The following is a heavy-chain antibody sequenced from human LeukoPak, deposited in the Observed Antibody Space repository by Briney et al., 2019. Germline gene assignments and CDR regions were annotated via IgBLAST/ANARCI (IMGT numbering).Heavy chain of an antibody. CDR1: GFTFSSYA. CDR2: ISGSGGST. CDR3: ARDWGYCSGGSCFSI. D-gene: IGHD2-15*01. V-gene: IGHV3-23*01. Sequence: GGSLRLSCTASGFTFSSYAMSWVRQAPGKGLEWVSAISGSGGSTYYADSVKGRFTISRDNSKNTLYLQMNSLRAEDTAVYYCARDWGYCSGGSCFSIWGQGTMVTVSS. J-gene: IGHJ3*02.